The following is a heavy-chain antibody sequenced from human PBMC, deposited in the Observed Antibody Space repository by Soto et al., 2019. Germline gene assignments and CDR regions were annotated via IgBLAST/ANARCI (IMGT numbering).Heavy chain of an antibody. J-gene: IGHJ3*02. D-gene: IGHD1-26*01. CDR2: ISYDGSNK. CDR3: AKSHRGSYGDAFDI. V-gene: IGHV3-30*18. Sequence: GGSLRLSCAASGFTFSSYGMHWVRQAPGKGLEWVAVISYDGSNKYYADSVKGRFTISRDNSKNTLYLQMNSLRAEDTAVYYCAKSHRGSYGDAFDIWGQGTMVTVSS. CDR1: GFTFSSYG.